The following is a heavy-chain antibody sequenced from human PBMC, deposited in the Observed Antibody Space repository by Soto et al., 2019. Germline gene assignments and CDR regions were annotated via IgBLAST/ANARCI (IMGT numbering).Heavy chain of an antibody. V-gene: IGHV1-69*01. D-gene: IGHD1-26*01. CDR3: ARAGGRNSGGIDY. Sequence: QVQLVQSGAEVKKPGSSVKVSCKASGGTFSSYSINWVRQAPGQGLEWMGEIIPIFGTANYAQKFQGRVTITADESTSTAYMELSSLRSEVTAVYYFARAGGRNSGGIDYWGQGTLVTVSS. J-gene: IGHJ4*02. CDR2: IIPIFGTA. CDR1: GGTFSSYS.